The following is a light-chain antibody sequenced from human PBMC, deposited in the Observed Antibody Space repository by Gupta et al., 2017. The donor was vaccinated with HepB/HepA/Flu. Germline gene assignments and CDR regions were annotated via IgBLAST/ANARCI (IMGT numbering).Light chain of an antibody. CDR3: AAWDDSLKGLV. CDR2: SND. CDR1: SSNIGSYT. V-gene: IGLV1-44*01. J-gene: IGLJ2*01. Sequence: QSVLHQPPSASGTPGQRVNIPCPRRSSNIGSYTVNWYQQVPGTAPKLLMYSNDERPSGVPDRFSGSKFGTSASLAISGLQSEDEAHYYCAAWDDSLKGLVFGGGTKLTVL.